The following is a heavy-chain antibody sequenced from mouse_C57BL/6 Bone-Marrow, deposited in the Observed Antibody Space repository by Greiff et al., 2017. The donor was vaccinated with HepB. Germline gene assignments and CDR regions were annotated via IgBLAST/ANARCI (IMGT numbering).Heavy chain of an antibody. D-gene: IGHD2-2*01. CDR2: ISGGGGNT. Sequence: EVMLVDSGGGLVKPGGSLKLSCAASGFTFSSYTMSWVRQTPEKRLEWVATISGGGGNTYYPDSVKGRFTISRDNAKNTLYLQMSSLRSEDTALYYCARRLPFAYWGQGTLVTVSA. V-gene: IGHV5-9*01. CDR3: ARRLPFAY. CDR1: GFTFSSYT. J-gene: IGHJ3*01.